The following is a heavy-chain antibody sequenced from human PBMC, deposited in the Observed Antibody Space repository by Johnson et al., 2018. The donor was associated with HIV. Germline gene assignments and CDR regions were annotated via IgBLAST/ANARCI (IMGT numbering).Heavy chain of an antibody. CDR1: GFTFSSYD. D-gene: IGHD6-13*01. Sequence: VQLVESGGGLVQPGGSLRLSCAASGFTFSSYDMHWVRQATGKGLEWVSAIGTAGDTYYPGSVKGRFTISREKAKNSLYLHMNSLRAGDTAVYYCARSLSSSWYEGAFDIWGQGTMVTVSS. CDR3: ARSLSSSWYEGAFDI. CDR2: IGTAGDT. V-gene: IGHV3-13*01. J-gene: IGHJ3*02.